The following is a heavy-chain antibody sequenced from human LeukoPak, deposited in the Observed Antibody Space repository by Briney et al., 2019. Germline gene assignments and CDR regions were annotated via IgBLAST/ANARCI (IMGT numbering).Heavy chain of an antibody. CDR3: AREGFRPWGSGIYDAFDI. J-gene: IGHJ3*02. CDR2: ISSSSSYI. V-gene: IGHV3-21*01. D-gene: IGHD3-16*01. Sequence: SGGSLRLSCAASGFTFRSYSMNWVRQAPGKGLEWVSSISSSSSYIYYADSVKGRFTISRDNAKNSLYLQMNGLRAEDTAVYYCAREGFRPWGSGIYDAFDIWGQGTMVTVSS. CDR1: GFTFRSYS.